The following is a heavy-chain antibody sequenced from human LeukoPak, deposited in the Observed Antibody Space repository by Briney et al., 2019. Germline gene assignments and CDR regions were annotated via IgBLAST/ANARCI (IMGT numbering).Heavy chain of an antibody. V-gene: IGHV3-9*01. Sequence: GRSLRLSCAASGFTFDDYAMHWVRQAPGKGLEWASGISWNSGSIGYADSVKGRFTISRDNAKNTLYLQMNSLRAEDTAVYYCARDRVIGHDWGQGTLVTVSS. CDR2: ISWNSGSI. D-gene: IGHD2/OR15-2a*01. J-gene: IGHJ4*02. CDR3: ARDRVIGHD. CDR1: GFTFDDYA.